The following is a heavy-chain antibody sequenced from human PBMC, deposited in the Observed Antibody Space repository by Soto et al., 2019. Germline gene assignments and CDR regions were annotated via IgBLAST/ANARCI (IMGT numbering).Heavy chain of an antibody. Sequence: QITLKESVRALVRPTQTRPLTCSVSGFSITTRGVAVGWMSQSPGKALEWLALIFCDDDKWYCPSLRSSLNTTEDNYKKKVFLPKTNRDPVENATYYYSHRSRGTASYIDEWGQGTLVTVSS. CDR2: IFCDDDK. CDR1: GFSITTRGVA. V-gene: IGHV2-5*02. D-gene: IGHD6-25*01. J-gene: IGHJ4*02. CDR3: SHRSRGTASYIDE.